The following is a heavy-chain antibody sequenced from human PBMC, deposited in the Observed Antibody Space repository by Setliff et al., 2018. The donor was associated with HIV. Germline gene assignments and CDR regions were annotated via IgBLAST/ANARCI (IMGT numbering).Heavy chain of an antibody. D-gene: IGHD2-2*01. CDR2: FYYNGDS. J-gene: IGHJ6*03. CDR1: GDSVNDRSYF. CDR3: ARGRRSTSSYYYYYYMDV. Sequence: PSETLSLTCTVSGDSVNDRSYFWGWIRQPPGKGLEWIGTFYYNGDSRYNPSLKSRVTISVDTSKNQFSLNLNSVTAADTAVYYCARGRRSTSSYYYYYYMDVWGKGTTVTVSS. V-gene: IGHV4-39*01.